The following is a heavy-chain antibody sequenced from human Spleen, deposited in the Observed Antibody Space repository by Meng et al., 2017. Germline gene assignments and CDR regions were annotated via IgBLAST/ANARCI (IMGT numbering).Heavy chain of an antibody. CDR1: GFTFSDYY. CDR2: ISSSGSTI. J-gene: IGHJ4*01. D-gene: IGHD3-22*01. CDR3: ARDTYYYDSSGPDPEYYFGY. Sequence: GGSLRLSCAASGFTFSDYYMSWIRQAPGKGLEWVSYISSSGSTIYYADSVKGRFTNSRDNAKSTLYLQMNSLRAEDTAVYYCARDTYYYDSSGPDPEYYFGYWGQGNRV. V-gene: IGHV3-11*04.